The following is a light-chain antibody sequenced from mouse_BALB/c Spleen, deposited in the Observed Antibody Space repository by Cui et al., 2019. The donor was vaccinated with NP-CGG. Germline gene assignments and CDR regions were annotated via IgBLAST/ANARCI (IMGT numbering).Light chain of an antibody. Sequence: GVTQESAATTSPGETVTFTCRSSTGAVTTSNYANWVQEKPDHLFTGLVGGTNNRAPGVPARFSGSLIGDKAALTITGAQTEDEAIYFCALWYSNHWVFGGGTKLTVL. CDR1: TGAVTTSNY. V-gene: IGLV1*01. J-gene: IGLJ1*01. CDR2: GTN. CDR3: ALWYSNHWV.